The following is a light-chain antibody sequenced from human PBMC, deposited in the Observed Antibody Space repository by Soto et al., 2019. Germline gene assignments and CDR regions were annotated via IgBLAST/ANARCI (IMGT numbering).Light chain of an antibody. J-gene: IGLJ1*01. CDR2: GNS. V-gene: IGLV1-40*01. CDR3: QSYDSSLSALYV. CDR1: SSNIGAGYD. Sequence: QSVLTQPPSVSGAPGQRVTISCTGSSSNIGAGYDVHWYQQLPGTAPKLLIYGNSNRPSGVPDRFSGSKSGTSASLAITGLRAEDEADYSCQSYDSSLSALYVFGTGTKLTVL.